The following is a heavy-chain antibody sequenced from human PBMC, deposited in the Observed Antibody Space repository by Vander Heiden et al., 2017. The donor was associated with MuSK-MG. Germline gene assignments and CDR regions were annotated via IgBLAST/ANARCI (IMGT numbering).Heavy chain of an antibody. CDR1: GFTFSGYG. J-gene: IGHJ4*02. CDR3: ARGWLQLGVDY. Sequence: EVQLVESGGGLVQPGGSLRLSCAASGFTFSGYGMQWVRQGPGKGLVWVSRINSDGSSTSYADSVKGRFTISRDNAKNTLYLQMNSLRAEDTAVYYCARGWLQLGVDYWGQGTLVTVSS. V-gene: IGHV3-74*01. CDR2: INSDGSST. D-gene: IGHD5-12*01.